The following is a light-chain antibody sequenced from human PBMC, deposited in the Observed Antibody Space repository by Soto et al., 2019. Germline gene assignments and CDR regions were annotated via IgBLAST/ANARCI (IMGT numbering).Light chain of an antibody. CDR2: DAS. CDR3: QQRSTS. Sequence: EIVMTQSSATLSVSPGERATLSCRASQSVSSYLAWYQQKPGQAPRLLSYDASNRATGIPARFSGSGSGTDFTLTISSLEPEDFAVYYCQQRSTSFGQGTRLEIK. CDR1: QSVSSY. V-gene: IGKV3-11*01. J-gene: IGKJ5*01.